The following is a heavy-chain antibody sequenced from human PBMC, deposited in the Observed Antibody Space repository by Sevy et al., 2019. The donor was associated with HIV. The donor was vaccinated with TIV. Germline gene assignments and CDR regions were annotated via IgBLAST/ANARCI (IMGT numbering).Heavy chain of an antibody. Sequence: GGSLRLSCVTSVFTFSSYGMHWVRQAPGKGLEWVADIWYDGSNIHYADSVRGRFTISRDNSKNTLSLQMTSLRAEDTTVYYCARERTYLFDYCGQGTLVTVSS. V-gene: IGHV3-33*01. CDR3: ARERTYLFDY. J-gene: IGHJ4*02. CDR2: IWYDGSNI. CDR1: VFTFSSYG.